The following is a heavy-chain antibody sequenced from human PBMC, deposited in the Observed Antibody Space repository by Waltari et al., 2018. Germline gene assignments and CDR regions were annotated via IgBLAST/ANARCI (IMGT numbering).Heavy chain of an antibody. CDR2: IIPMFGTT. V-gene: IGHV1-69*13. CDR1: RGTFRSCA. CDR3: ARDPPGRGYYHTYYMDV. Sequence: QVQLVQSAAEVKKPGSSGNVSGKAFRGTFRSCAITWVRQAPAQGVEWMGRIIPMFGTTNYAQQFQGRVTITADKSTSTAYMELRGLRSEDTAVYYCARDPPGRGYYHTYYMDVWGKGTTVTISS. J-gene: IGHJ6*03. D-gene: IGHD2-8*02.